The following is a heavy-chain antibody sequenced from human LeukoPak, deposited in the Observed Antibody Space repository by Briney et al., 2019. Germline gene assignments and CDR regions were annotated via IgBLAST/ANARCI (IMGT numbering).Heavy chain of an antibody. Sequence: SETLSLTCTVSGGSIRNYYWSWIRQPPGKGLEWIGYIYYSGSTNYNPSLKSRVTISVDTSKNQFSLKLSSVTAADTAVYYCAREGSTWYVRVFDYWGQGTLVTVSS. J-gene: IGHJ4*02. CDR2: IYYSGST. D-gene: IGHD6-13*01. V-gene: IGHV4-59*01. CDR1: GGSIRNYY. CDR3: AREGSTWYVRVFDY.